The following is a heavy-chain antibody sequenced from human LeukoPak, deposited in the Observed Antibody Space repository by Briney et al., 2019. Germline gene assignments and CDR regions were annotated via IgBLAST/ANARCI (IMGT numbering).Heavy chain of an antibody. J-gene: IGHJ3*02. CDR3: AGDVELELGAFDI. Sequence: SETLSLTCTVSGGSISSYYWSWIRQTPGKGLEWIGYIYYSGSTYYNPSLKSRVTISVDRSKNQFSLKLSSVTAADTAVYYCAGDVELELGAFDIWGQGTMVTVSS. D-gene: IGHD1-7*01. CDR1: GGSISSYY. CDR2: IYYSGST. V-gene: IGHV4-59*12.